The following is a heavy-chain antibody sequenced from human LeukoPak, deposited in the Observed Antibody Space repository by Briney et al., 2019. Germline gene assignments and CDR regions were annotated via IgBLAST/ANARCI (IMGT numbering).Heavy chain of an antibody. CDR1: GFTFSSYT. Sequence: GGSLRLSCAASGFTFSSYTMNWVRQAPGKGLEWVSCISSNSHYIYYADSVKGRFTISRDNAKNSLYLQMNSLRAEDAAVYYCARDGSAHYNDNTGYRGEFDSWGQGAPVTVSS. CDR3: ARDGSAHYNDNTGYRGEFDS. V-gene: IGHV3-21*01. CDR2: ISSNSHYI. D-gene: IGHD3-22*01. J-gene: IGHJ4*02.